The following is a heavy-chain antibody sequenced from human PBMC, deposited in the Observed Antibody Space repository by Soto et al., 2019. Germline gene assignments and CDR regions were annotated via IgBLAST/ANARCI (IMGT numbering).Heavy chain of an antibody. V-gene: IGHV3-21*01. J-gene: IGHJ6*02. D-gene: IGHD3-22*01. Sequence: EVQLVESGGGLVKPGGSLRFSCAASGFTFSSYSMNWVRQAPGKGLEWVSSISCSTSYIYYADSVKGRFTISRDNAKNSLYLQMNSLRAEDTAVYYCARVVDYCDPYYYYGMDVWGQGTTVTVSS. CDR2: ISCSTSYI. CDR1: GFTFSSYS. CDR3: ARVVDYCDPYYYYGMDV.